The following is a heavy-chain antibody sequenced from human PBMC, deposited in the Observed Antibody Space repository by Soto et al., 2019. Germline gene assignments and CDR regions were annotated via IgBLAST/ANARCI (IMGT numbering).Heavy chain of an antibody. CDR1: GGSISSGGYY. V-gene: IGHV4-31*03. J-gene: IGHJ4*02. CDR3: ATSMVRGVPLD. D-gene: IGHD3-10*01. CDR2: IYYSGST. Sequence: QVQLQESGPGLVKPSQTLSLTCTVSGGSISSGGYYWSWIRQHPGKGLEWIGYIYYSGSTYYNPSLKGRVTIAADTSKNQFSLQLSSVTAADTAVYYCATSMVRGVPLDWGQGTLVTVSS.